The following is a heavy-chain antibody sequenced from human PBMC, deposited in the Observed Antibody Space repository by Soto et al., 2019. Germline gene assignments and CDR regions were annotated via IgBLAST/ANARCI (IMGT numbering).Heavy chain of an antibody. J-gene: IGHJ4*02. D-gene: IGHD6-13*01. CDR1: GFSFGDTW. Sequence: EVQLVESGGGLVKPGGSLRLSCAASGFSFGDTWLNWVRQAPGRGLEWVGRIRSKTDGGTTDYAAPVKGRFTISRDDSKNTLYLQMNNLKTEDTALYYCTTDGRSWSVFDHWGQGTLVTVSS. CDR2: IRSKTDGGTT. CDR3: TTDGRSWSVFDH. V-gene: IGHV3-15*07.